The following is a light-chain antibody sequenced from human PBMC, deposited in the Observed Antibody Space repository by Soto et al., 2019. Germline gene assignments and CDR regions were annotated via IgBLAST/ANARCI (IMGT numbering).Light chain of an antibody. J-gene: IGKJ5*01. V-gene: IGKV3-15*01. CDR2: GAY. CDR3: QQYNIWPPIT. Sequence: EIVMTQSPATLSVSPGERATRSCRASQSVSSNVAWYQQKPGQAPRLLIYGAYTRAAGVPARFSGSGSETEFTLTITSLQSEDIALYYCQQYNIWPPITFGQGTRLEIK. CDR1: QSVSSN.